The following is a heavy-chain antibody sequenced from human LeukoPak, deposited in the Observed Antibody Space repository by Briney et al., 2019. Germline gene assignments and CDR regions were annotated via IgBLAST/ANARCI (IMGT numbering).Heavy chain of an antibody. J-gene: IGHJ6*02. CDR2: ISNNGGYT. Sequence: GGSLRLSCAASGFTFSSSAMSWVRQAPGKGLEWVSAISNNGGYTYYADSVQGRFTISRDNSKSTLCLQMNSLRAEDTAVYYCVREIARLEPKAPSRWDVGDPYGMDVWGQGTTVTVSS. CDR3: VREIARLEPKAPSRWDVGDPYGMDV. CDR1: GFTFSSSA. D-gene: IGHD1-26*01. V-gene: IGHV3-23*01.